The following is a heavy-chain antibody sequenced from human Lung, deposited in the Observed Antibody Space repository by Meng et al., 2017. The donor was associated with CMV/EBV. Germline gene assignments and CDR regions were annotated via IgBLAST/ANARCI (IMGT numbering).Heavy chain of an antibody. J-gene: IGHJ4*02. CDR1: GGFISNYY. D-gene: IGHD3-10*01. CDR3: AREDVGWVYGSGLGY. Sequence: SETLSLXXTVSGGFISNYYWSWIRQPPGKGLEWIGYIYDSGTNYNPSLKSRVTISIDTSKNQLSLNLISVTAADTAAYYCAREDVGWVYGSGLGYWGQGTXVTVAS. CDR2: IYDSGT. V-gene: IGHV4-59*01.